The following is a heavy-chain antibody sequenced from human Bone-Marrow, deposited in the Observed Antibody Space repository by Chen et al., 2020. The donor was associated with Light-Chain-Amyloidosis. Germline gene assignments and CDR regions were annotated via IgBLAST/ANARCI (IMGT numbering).Heavy chain of an antibody. Sequence: EVYLVESGGSLVKPGGSLTLSCAASGFTFSEAWMSWVRQAPGKGLEWVGRSKSKTDGWTRDYAAPVKGRFTISRDDSKKTVSLQMSSQKIEDTGVYYCTTEGVLWGQGTRVTVSS. CDR1: GFTFSEAW. CDR3: TTEGVL. D-gene: IGHD3-16*01. J-gene: IGHJ4*02. CDR2: SKSKTDGWTR. V-gene: IGHV3-15*01.